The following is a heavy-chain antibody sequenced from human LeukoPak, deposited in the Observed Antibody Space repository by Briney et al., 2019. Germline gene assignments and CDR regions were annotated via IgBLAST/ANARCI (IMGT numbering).Heavy chain of an antibody. CDR1: GFTFSSYW. V-gene: IGHV3-74*01. Sequence: PGGSLRLSCAASGFTFSSYWMHWVRHAPGKGLVWVSRINSDGSSTSYADSVKGRFTISRDNAKYTLYLQMNSLRAEDTAVYYCARGGYYYDSSGDFDYWGQGILVTVSS. CDR2: INSDGSST. J-gene: IGHJ4*02. D-gene: IGHD3-22*01. CDR3: ARGGYYYDSSGDFDY.